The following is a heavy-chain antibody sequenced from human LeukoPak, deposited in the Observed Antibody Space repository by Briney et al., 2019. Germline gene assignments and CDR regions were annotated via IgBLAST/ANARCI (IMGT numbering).Heavy chain of an antibody. CDR2: VNPNNGDT. CDR3: ARDYGPGVFYVDY. Sequence: GASVKVSCKASGYTLTGYHIHWVRQAPGQGLEWMGWVNPNNGDTNYAQKLQGRVTMTRDTSISTAYMELSWLRSDDTAVYYCARDYGPGVFYVDYWGQGTLVTVSS. V-gene: IGHV1-2*02. CDR1: GYTLTGYH. J-gene: IGHJ4*02. D-gene: IGHD3-10*01.